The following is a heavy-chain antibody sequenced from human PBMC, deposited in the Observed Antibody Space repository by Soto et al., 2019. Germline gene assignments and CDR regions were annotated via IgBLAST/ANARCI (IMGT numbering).Heavy chain of an antibody. CDR1: GFTFTSYA. Sequence: GTLRLSCAASGFTFTSYAMHWVRQAPGKGLEEVAVISYDGSNKFYAVSVKGRFTISRDNSKNTLYLQMNSLRAEYTAVYYCASDIVVAPPSVIDYWGQGT. J-gene: IGHJ4*02. D-gene: IGHD2-15*01. V-gene: IGHV3-30-3*01. CDR3: ASDIVVAPPSVIDY. CDR2: ISYDGSNK.